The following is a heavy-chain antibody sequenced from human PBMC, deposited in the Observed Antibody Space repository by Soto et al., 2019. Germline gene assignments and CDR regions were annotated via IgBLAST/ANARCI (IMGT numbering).Heavy chain of an antibody. J-gene: IGHJ4*02. Sequence: EVQLVESGGGLVRPGGSLRLSCAASGFTLSHYVMTWVRQAPGKGLEWVSSITSSGNYIYYADSVKGRFTISRDSAKSSLDLHLNSLRAEDTALYYCARDRGQGDFDYWGQGTLVTVSS. CDR3: ARDRGQGDFDY. CDR2: ITSSGNYI. D-gene: IGHD3-10*01. CDR1: GFTLSHYV. V-gene: IGHV3-21*02.